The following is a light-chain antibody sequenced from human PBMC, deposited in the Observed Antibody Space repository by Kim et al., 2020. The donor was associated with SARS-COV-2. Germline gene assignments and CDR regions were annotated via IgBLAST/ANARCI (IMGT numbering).Light chain of an antibody. CDR1: SSNVGGYNY. CDR2: DVS. CDR3: CSYAGYSYV. V-gene: IGLV2-11*03. J-gene: IGLJ1*01. Sequence: PGQSVTSSCTGTSSNVGGYNYVSWYQQHPGKAPKLIIYDVSKRPSGVPDRFSGSKSGNTASLTISGLQAEDEADYYCCSYAGYSYVFGIGTKVTVL.